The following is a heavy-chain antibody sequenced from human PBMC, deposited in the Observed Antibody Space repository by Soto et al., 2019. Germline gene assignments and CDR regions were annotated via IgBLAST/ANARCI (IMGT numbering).Heavy chain of an antibody. CDR2: ISSSSSTI. Sequence: PGGSLRLSCAASGFTFSSYSMNWVRQAPGKGLEWVSYISSSSSTIYYADSVKGRFTISRDNAKNSLYLQMNSLRAEDTAVYYCARHSAIFGVYYYYYMDVWGKGTTVTVSS. J-gene: IGHJ6*03. CDR1: GFTFSSYS. V-gene: IGHV3-48*01. D-gene: IGHD3-3*01. CDR3: ARHSAIFGVYYYYYMDV.